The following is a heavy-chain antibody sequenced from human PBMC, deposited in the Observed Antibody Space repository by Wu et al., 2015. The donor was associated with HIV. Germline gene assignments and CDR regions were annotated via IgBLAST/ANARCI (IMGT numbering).Heavy chain of an antibody. D-gene: IGHD5-24*01. CDR1: GGAFTTSA. Sequence: QVQLVQSGAEVKKPGSSVKVSCKGSGGAFTTSAINWVRQAPGQGLEWMGMIIPLYGTPNYAQKFEGRITINTDESTNTVYMGLRSLTYDDTAVYYCASGDGNNLNYWGQGTLVTVSS. V-gene: IGHV1-69*05. CDR2: IIPLYGTP. CDR3: ASGDGNNLNY. J-gene: IGHJ4*02.